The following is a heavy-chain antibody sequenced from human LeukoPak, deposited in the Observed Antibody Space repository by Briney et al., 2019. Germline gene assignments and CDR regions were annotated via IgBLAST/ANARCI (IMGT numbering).Heavy chain of an antibody. Sequence: GGSLRLSCAASGFTFSSYAMTWVRQAPGKGLEWVSGISGSGGSTYYADSVKGRFTISRDISKNTLSLQMNSLGAEDTAVYYCAKHLRGTIFGVVIYAMDVWGQGTTVTVSS. J-gene: IGHJ6*02. V-gene: IGHV3-23*01. CDR3: AKHLRGTIFGVVIYAMDV. D-gene: IGHD3-3*01. CDR2: ISGSGGST. CDR1: GFTFSSYA.